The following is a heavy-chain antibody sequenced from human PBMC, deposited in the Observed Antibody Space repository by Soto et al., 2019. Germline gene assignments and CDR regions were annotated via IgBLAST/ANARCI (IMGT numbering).Heavy chain of an antibody. D-gene: IGHD4-17*01. CDR3: PRDQDGPGSSWFDP. J-gene: IGHJ5*02. CDR2: IWYDGSNE. Sequence: QGQLVESGGGMVQPGTSLRLSCAASGFTFRSYAMHWVRQDPGKGLEWVASIWYDGSNEHYAHSERGRFTISRDNSKNTLVLQMRSLRVDDTAVYYCPRDQDGPGSSWFDPWGQGTLVTVSS. CDR1: GFTFRSYA. V-gene: IGHV3-33*01.